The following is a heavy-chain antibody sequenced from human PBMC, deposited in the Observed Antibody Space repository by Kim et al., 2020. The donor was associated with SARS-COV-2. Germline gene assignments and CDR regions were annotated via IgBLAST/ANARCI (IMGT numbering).Heavy chain of an antibody. V-gene: IGHV3-21*01. Sequence: GGSLRLSCAASGFTFSSYSMNWVRQAPGKGLEWVSSISSSSSYIDYADSVKGRFTISRDNAKNSLYLQMNSLRAEDTAVYYCARGQQWLVTGVLDYWGQGTLVTVSS. CDR3: ARGQQWLVTGVLDY. D-gene: IGHD6-19*01. J-gene: IGHJ4*02. CDR1: GFTFSSYS. CDR2: ISSSSSYI.